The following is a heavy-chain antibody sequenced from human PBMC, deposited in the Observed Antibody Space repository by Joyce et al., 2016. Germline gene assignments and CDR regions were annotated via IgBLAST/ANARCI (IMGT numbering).Heavy chain of an antibody. V-gene: IGHV4-34*01. CDR1: GESFSGYY. CDR3: ARRTYDYVWGSYDYIDY. J-gene: IGHJ4*02. Sequence: QVQLQQWGAGLLKPSEILSLTCAVYGESFSGYYWSWIRQPPGKGLEWIGEINHSGRTNYNPSLKSRVSISLDTSKNQFSLKLSSVTAADTAIYYCARRTYDYVWGSYDYIDYWGQGTLVTVSS. CDR2: INHSGRT. D-gene: IGHD3-16*01.